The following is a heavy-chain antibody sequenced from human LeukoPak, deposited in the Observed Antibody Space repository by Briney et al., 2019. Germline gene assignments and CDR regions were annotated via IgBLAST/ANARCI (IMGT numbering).Heavy chain of an antibody. Sequence: GGSLRLSCAASGFTFGTYSMNWVRQAPGKGLEWVSYISSSSNTKYYADSVKGRFTISRDNSKNTLYLQMNSLRAEDTAVYYCAKSQFIVVVVAAGGVGAFDIWGQGTMVTVSS. CDR3: AKSQFIVVVVAAGGVGAFDI. CDR2: ISSSSNTK. J-gene: IGHJ3*02. V-gene: IGHV3-48*01. CDR1: GFTFGTYS. D-gene: IGHD2-15*01.